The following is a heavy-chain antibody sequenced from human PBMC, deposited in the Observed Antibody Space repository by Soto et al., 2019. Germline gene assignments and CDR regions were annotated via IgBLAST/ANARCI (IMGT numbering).Heavy chain of an antibody. Sequence: QVHLEESGPGLVKPSQTLSLTCTVLGDSIRSGDYYWNWIRQPPGRGLEWIGYIYYSGSTYYNPSRKSRLTMSVDTSKNQFSLRLSSVIAADTAVYYCARSVGYYYYGMDVWGQGTTVIVSS. CDR3: ARSVGYYYYGMDV. CDR2: IYYSGST. V-gene: IGHV4-30-4*01. J-gene: IGHJ6*02. D-gene: IGHD1-26*01. CDR1: GDSIRSGDYY.